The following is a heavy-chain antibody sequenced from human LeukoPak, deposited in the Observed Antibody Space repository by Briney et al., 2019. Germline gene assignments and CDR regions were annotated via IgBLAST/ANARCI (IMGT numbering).Heavy chain of an antibody. CDR1: GYTFSSYG. Sequence: ALVKVSCKASGYTFSSYGISWVRQAAGQGLEGMGWISASNGNTNYAQKLQGRVSMNTDTSTSTAYMELRSLRSDDTAVYYCARMPISIPYCSGGSCLHWFDPWGQGTLVTVSS. CDR3: ARMPISIPYCSGGSCLHWFDP. D-gene: IGHD2-15*01. CDR2: ISASNGNT. V-gene: IGHV1-18*01. J-gene: IGHJ5*02.